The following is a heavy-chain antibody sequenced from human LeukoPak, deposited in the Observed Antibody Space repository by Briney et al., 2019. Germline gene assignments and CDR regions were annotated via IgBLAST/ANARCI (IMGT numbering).Heavy chain of an antibody. J-gene: IGHJ4*02. V-gene: IGHV4-59*08. D-gene: IGHD4-17*01. CDR3: ARHDYGEFFCFDY. CDR2: ISYTGST. Sequence: KSAETLSLTCTVSGGSINHYYWSWIRQPPGKGLEWIGYISYTGSTNYNPSLKSRVSLSVDTSKNPFSLNLSSVTAADTAVYYCARHDYGEFFCFDYWGQGGLVTVSS. CDR1: GGSINHYY.